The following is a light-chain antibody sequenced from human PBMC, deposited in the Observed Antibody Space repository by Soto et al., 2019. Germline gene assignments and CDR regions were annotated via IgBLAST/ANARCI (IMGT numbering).Light chain of an antibody. J-gene: IGLJ1*01. Sequence: QSALTQPASVSGSPGQSITISCTGTTSGVGSYDLVSWYQHHPGKAPKLLIYEVSKRPSGVSDRFSGSKSSNTASLTISGLQTEDEADYYCCSFAGSSNLYVFGTETKLTVL. CDR2: EVS. CDR3: CSFAGSSNLYV. V-gene: IGLV2-23*02. CDR1: TSGVGSYDL.